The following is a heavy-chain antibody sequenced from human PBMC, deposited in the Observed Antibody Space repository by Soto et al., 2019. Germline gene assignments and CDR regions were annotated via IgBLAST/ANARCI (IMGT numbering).Heavy chain of an antibody. CDR1: GGTFSSYA. J-gene: IGHJ3*02. Sequence: SVKVSCKASGGTFSSYAISWVRQAPGPGLEWMGGIIPIFGTANYAQKFQGRVTITADKSTSTAYMELSSLRSEDTVVYYCAKARLPYSSGYYYPGDAFDIWGQGTMVTVSS. CDR3: AKARLPYSSGYYYPGDAFDI. D-gene: IGHD3-22*01. CDR2: IIPIFGTA. V-gene: IGHV1-69*06.